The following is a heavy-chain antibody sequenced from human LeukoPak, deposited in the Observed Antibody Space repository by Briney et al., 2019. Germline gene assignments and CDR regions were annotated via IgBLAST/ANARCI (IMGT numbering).Heavy chain of an antibody. Sequence: GSLRLSCAGSGFTGSDHYFSWVRQSSGKGLEWVSVIFAGGSIYYADSVKGRFTISRDDSRNTLYLQMNSLRAEDTAVYYCAGTQVAQRRYYFDDWGQGTLVTVSS. J-gene: IGHJ4*02. D-gene: IGHD2-15*01. V-gene: IGHV3-53*01. CDR1: GFTGSDHY. CDR3: AGTQVAQRRYYFDD. CDR2: IFAGGSI.